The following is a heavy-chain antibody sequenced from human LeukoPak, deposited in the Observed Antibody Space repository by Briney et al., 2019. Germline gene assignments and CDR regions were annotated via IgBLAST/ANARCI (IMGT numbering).Heavy chain of an antibody. CDR3: ARASDPWLQLT. D-gene: IGHD5-24*01. CDR2: IKQDGSEK. CDR1: GFTFSNYW. J-gene: IGHJ5*02. Sequence: AGSLTLSCAASGFTFSNYWMIWVRQAPGKGLEWVGNIKQDGSEKRYADSVRGRFSISRDNAQTSLYLQMNSLRAEDTAVYYCARASDPWLQLTWGQGTLVTVSS. V-gene: IGHV3-7*05.